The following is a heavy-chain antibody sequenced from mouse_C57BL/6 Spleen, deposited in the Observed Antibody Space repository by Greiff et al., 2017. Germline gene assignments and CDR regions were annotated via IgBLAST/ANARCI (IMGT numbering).Heavy chain of an antibody. J-gene: IGHJ2*01. Sequence: EVKLQESGGGLVQPGGSMKLSCAASGFTFSDAWMDWVRQSPEKGLEWVAEIRNKANNHATYYAESVKGRFTISRDDSKSSVYLQMNSLRAEDTGIYYCTRQEYYYGNYFDYWGQGTTLTVSS. CDR2: IRNKANNHAT. D-gene: IGHD2-1*01. CDR3: TRQEYYYGNYFDY. CDR1: GFTFSDAW. V-gene: IGHV6-6*01.